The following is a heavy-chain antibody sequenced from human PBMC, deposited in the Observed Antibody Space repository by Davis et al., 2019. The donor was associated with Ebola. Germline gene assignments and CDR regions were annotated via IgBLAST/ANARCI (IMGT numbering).Heavy chain of an antibody. CDR1: GFTFSSYA. CDR2: ISSNGGST. D-gene: IGHD5-18*01. CDR3: ARGGYSYGFLDWFDP. Sequence: GESLKISCSASGFTFSSYAMHWVRQAPGKGLEYVSAISSNGGSTYYADSVKGRFTISRDNAKNSLYLQMNSLRAEDTAVYYCARGGYSYGFLDWFDPRGQGTLVTVSS. J-gene: IGHJ5*02. V-gene: IGHV3-64*04.